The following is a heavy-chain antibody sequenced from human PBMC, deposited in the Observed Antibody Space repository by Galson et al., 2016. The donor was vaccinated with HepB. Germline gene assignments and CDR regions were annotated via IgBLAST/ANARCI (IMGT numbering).Heavy chain of an antibody. J-gene: IGHJ4*02. CDR1: GFTFSSYG. D-gene: IGHD3-3*01. CDR3: VKGEYGQRFLEWLAPFDY. V-gene: IGHV3-33*06. Sequence: SLRLSCAASGFTFSSYGMHWVRQAPGTGLEWVAIIWYDGSNKYYEEAVKGRFTISRDNSKSTLYLQMNSLRVEDTAVYYCVKGEYGQRFLEWLAPFDYWGQGALVTVSS. CDR2: IWYDGSNK.